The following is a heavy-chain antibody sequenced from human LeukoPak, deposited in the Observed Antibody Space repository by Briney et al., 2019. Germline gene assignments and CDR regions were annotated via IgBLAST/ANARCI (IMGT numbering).Heavy chain of an antibody. CDR1: GGTFRRYA. Sequence: WASVKVSCKASGGTFRRYAISWVRQAAGQGLEGMGGIIPIFGTANYAQKFQGRVTITADESTSTAYMELSSLRSEDTAVYYCARFRSGYYYYGMDVWGKGTTVTVSS. CDR2: IIPIFGTA. CDR3: ARFRSGYYYYGMDV. J-gene: IGHJ6*04. D-gene: IGHD2-15*01. V-gene: IGHV1-69*13.